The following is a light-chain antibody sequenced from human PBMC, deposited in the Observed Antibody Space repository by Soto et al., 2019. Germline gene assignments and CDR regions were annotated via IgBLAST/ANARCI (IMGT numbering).Light chain of an antibody. J-gene: IGLJ1*01. CDR1: SSNIGTNT. CDR3: AAWDASLSACV. Sequence: QSVLTQPPSASGTPGQRVSISCSGGSSNIGTNTVNWYQHLPGTAPKLLIYYSNQRPSGVPDRFSGSRSGTSASLAIVGLRSEDEAIYYCAAWDASLSACVFGNGTKLTVL. CDR2: YSN. V-gene: IGLV1-44*01.